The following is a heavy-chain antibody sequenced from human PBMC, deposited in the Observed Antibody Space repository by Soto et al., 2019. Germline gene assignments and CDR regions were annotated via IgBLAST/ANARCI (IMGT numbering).Heavy chain of an antibody. Sequence: SETLSLTCTVSGGSISSYYWSWIRQPPGKGLEWIGYIYYSGSTNYNPSLKSRVTISVDTSKNQFSLKLSSVTAADTAVYYCARFVVGFNWFEPWGQGTLVPVSS. D-gene: IGHD2-15*01. CDR1: GGSISSYY. J-gene: IGHJ5*02. V-gene: IGHV4-59*08. CDR3: ARFVVGFNWFEP. CDR2: IYYSGST.